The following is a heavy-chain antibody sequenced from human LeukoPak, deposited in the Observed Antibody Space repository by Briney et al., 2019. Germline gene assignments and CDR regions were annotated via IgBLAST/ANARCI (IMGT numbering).Heavy chain of an antibody. CDR3: ARVTEQTYSSSWYSFDYYYYMDV. V-gene: IGHV3-11*04. D-gene: IGHD6-13*01. Sequence: PGGSLRLSCAASGFTFSDYYMSWIRQVPGKGLEWGSYIGRSGTTIHYADSVKGRFTISCDNAKKSLYLQMNSLRAEDTAVYYCARVTEQTYSSSWYSFDYYYYMDVWGKGTTVTVSS. CDR1: GFTFSDYY. CDR2: IGRSGTTI. J-gene: IGHJ6*03.